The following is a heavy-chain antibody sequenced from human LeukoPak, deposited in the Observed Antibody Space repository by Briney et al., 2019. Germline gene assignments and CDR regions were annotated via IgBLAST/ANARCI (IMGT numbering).Heavy chain of an antibody. CDR2: ISGSGDST. Sequence: GGSLRLSCAASGFTFSSYAMSWVRQTPGKGLEWVSVISGSGDSTYYADSVKGRFTISRDNSKSTLFLQMNSLRAEDTAVYYCAKDRGDLVVVVVATDFDYWGQGTLVTVSS. V-gene: IGHV3-23*01. CDR3: AKDRGDLVVVVVATDFDY. CDR1: GFTFSSYA. J-gene: IGHJ4*02. D-gene: IGHD2-15*01.